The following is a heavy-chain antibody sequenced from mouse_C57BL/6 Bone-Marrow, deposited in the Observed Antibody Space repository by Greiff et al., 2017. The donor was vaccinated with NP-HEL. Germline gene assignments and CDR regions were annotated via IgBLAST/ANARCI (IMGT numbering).Heavy chain of an antibody. CDR3: TREIPITTVVKWYFEV. CDR1: GYTFTDYE. V-gene: IGHV1-15*01. J-gene: IGHJ1*03. CDR2: IDPETGGT. D-gene: IGHD1-1*01. Sequence: QVQLQQSGAELVRPGASVTLSCKASGYTFTDYEMHWVKQTPVHGLEWIGAIDPETGGTAYNQKFKGKAILTADKSSSTAYMELRSLTSEDSAVYYCTREIPITTVVKWYFEVWGTGTTVTVSS.